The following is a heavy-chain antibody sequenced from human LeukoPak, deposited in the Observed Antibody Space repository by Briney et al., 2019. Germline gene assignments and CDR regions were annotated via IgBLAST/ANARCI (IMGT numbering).Heavy chain of an antibody. D-gene: IGHD1-20*01. J-gene: IGHJ4*02. CDR3: ARDNWIEAHYFDY. V-gene: IGHV3-21*01. CDR2: ISTSSNYI. Sequence: KPGGSLRLSCVASGFTFSTYSMNWVRQAPGKGLEWVSFISTSSNYIYYADSVKGRFTISRDNAKNSLYLQMNSLRAEDTAVYYCARDNWIEAHYFDYWGQGTLVTVSS. CDR1: GFTFSTYS.